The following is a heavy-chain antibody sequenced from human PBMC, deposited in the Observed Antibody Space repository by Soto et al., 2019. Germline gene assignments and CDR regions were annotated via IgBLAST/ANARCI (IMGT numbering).Heavy chain of an antibody. J-gene: IGHJ5*02. CDR1: GYIFSNYA. V-gene: IGHV1-3*01. D-gene: IGHD2-2*01. Sequence: QVQLVQSGAEVKKPGASVKVSCKASGYIFSNYAVQWVRQAPGQSLEWMGWIHAGNGDTKYSQKFHGRVTITRDTSASTAYMELSGLRFEDTAVYYCARVPRYTSYIVEVPAVMFEDWFVPWGQGTLVTVSS. CDR3: ARVPRYTSYIVEVPAVMFEDWFVP. CDR2: IHAGNGDT.